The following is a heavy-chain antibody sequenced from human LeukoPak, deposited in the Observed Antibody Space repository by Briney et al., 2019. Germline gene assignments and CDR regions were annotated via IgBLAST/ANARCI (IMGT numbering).Heavy chain of an antibody. CDR3: AREGWEPNFDQ. D-gene: IGHD1-26*01. V-gene: IGHV1-2*02. J-gene: IGHJ4*02. Sequence: ASVKVSCKASGYTFADHFIHWVRQAPGQGLEWMGWINPNSGATNYAQNSQGRVTMTSDTSITTAYMELTSLTFNDTAVYYCAREGWEPNFDQWGQGTLVTVSS. CDR1: GYTFADHF. CDR2: INPNSGAT.